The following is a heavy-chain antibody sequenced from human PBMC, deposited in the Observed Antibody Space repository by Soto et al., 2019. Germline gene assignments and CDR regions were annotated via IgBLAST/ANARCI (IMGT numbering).Heavy chain of an antibody. CDR1: GYTFTSYD. CDR3: ARYSSSWYYYSYFDS. D-gene: IGHD6-13*01. Sequence: QVQLGQSGAEVKKPGASVKVSCKASGYTFTSYDINWVRQATGQGLEWMGWMNPNSGNTGYAQKCQGRVPITMNTCISTAYMELSSLRSEDTAVYYCARYSSSWYYYSYFDSWGQGTLVTVSS. J-gene: IGHJ4*02. V-gene: IGHV1-8*01. CDR2: MNPNSGNT.